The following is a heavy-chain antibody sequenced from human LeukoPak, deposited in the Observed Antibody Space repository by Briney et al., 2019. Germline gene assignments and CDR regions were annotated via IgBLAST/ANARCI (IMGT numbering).Heavy chain of an antibody. CDR2: ISPYNGNT. J-gene: IGHJ4*02. CDR1: GYTFTNFG. Sequence: ASVKVSCKASGYTFTNFGISWVRQAPGQGLEWMGWISPYNGNTNYAQKVQGRVTMTTDTSTSTVYMELRSLRSDDTAVYYCARARGNYWGQGTLVTVSS. V-gene: IGHV1-18*01. CDR3: ARARGNY.